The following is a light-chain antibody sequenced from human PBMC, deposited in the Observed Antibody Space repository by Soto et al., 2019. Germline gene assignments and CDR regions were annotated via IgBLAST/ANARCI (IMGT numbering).Light chain of an antibody. Sequence: EIVLTQSPGTLSLSPGERATLSCRASQIVTSDYLAWYQQKPGQAPRLLIHSASTRASGIPDRFIGSGSGTDFTLTITRLEPEDFAVFHCQQYGRSPATFGQGTKLEIK. V-gene: IGKV3-20*01. CDR1: QIVTSDY. CDR3: QQYGRSPAT. J-gene: IGKJ2*01. CDR2: SAS.